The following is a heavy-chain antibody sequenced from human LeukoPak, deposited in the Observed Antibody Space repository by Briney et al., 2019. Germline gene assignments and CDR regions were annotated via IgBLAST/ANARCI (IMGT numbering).Heavy chain of an antibody. J-gene: IGHJ4*02. D-gene: IGHD1-26*01. CDR1: GGTFSSYA. CDR2: IIPIFGTA. Sequence: ASVKASCKASGGTFSSYAISWVRQAPGQGLEWMGGIIPIFGTANYAQKFQGRVTITADKSTSTAYMELSSLRSEDTAVYYCARGKNRGSYGPKPYFDYWGQGTLVTVSS. V-gene: IGHV1-69*06. CDR3: ARGKNRGSYGPKPYFDY.